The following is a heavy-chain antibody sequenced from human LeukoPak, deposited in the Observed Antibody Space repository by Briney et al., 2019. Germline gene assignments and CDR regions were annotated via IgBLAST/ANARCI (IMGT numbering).Heavy chain of an antibody. V-gene: IGHV3-23*01. CDR2: ISGSGGST. CDR3: AKDHVSLWFGGSSGHDY. D-gene: IGHD3-10*01. Sequence: GGSLRLSCAASGFTFSSYAVSWVRQAPGKGLEWVSGISGSGGSTYYADSVKGRLTISRDNSKNTLYLQMNSLRAEDTAVYYCAKDHVSLWFGGSSGHDYWGQGTLVTVSS. J-gene: IGHJ4*02. CDR1: GFTFSSYA.